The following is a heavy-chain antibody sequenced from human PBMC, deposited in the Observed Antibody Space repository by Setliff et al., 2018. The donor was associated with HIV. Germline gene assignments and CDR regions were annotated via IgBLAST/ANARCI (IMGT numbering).Heavy chain of an antibody. V-gene: IGHV4-34*01. CDR1: GGSFSGYY. CDR2: INHIGST. J-gene: IGHJ4*02. CDR3: ARQDSTDWYRKPFDS. D-gene: IGHD3-22*01. Sequence: PSETLSLTCAVYGGSFSGYYWSWIRQPPGKGLEWIGEINHIGSTKYNPSLEGRLTISVDTSKNQFSLKLNSATAADTAVYYCARQDSTDWYRKPFDSWGQGNLVTVSS.